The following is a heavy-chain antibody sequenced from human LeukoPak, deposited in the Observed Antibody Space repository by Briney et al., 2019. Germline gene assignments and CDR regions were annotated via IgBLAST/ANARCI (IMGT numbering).Heavy chain of an antibody. V-gene: IGHV3-23*01. CDR1: GFTFSSYA. CDR3: AKARSWNDVGY. Sequence: GGSLRLSCAASGFTFSSYAMSWARQASGKGLEWVSAISGSGGSTYYADSVKGRFTISRDNSKNTLYLQMNSLRAEDPAVYYCAKARSWNDVGYWGQGTLVTVSS. J-gene: IGHJ4*02. CDR2: ISGSGGST. D-gene: IGHD1-1*01.